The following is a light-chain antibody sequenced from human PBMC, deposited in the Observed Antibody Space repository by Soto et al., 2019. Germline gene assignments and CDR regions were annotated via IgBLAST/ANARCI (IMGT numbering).Light chain of an antibody. V-gene: IGLV8-61*01. Sequence: QTVVTQEPSFSVSPGGTVTLTCGLSSGSVSTSYYPSSYQQTPGQAPRTLIYSTNTRSSGVPDRFSGSILGNKAALTITGAQADDESDYYCVLYMGSGIWVFGGGTKVTVL. CDR3: VLYMGSGIWV. J-gene: IGLJ3*02. CDR1: SGSVSTSYY. CDR2: STN.